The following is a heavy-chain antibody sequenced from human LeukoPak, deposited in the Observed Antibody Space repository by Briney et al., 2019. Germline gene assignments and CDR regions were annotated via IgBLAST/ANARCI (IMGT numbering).Heavy chain of an antibody. CDR3: AKRGNPAVGHHYLDV. CDR2: ITISGGST. V-gene: IGHV3-23*01. J-gene: IGHJ6*03. Sequence: GGSLRLSCAASGFTFSSYDMSWVRQAPGKGLEWVSSITISGGSTFYVDSVMGRFTISRDNYKNTLYLQMNSLSAEDTAVYYCAKRGNPAVGHHYLDVWGKGTTVSVSS. CDR1: GFTFSSYD. D-gene: IGHD2-2*01.